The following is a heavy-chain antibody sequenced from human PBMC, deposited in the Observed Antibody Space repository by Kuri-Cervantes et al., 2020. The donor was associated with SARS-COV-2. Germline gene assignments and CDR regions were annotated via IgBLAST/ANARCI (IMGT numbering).Heavy chain of an antibody. Sequence: LRLSCAVYGGSFSGYYWSWIRQPPGKGLEWIGEINHSGSTNYNPSLKSRVTISVDTSKNQFSLKLSSVTAADTAVYYCARDHTYYDFWSGPDVWGKGTTVTVSS. D-gene: IGHD3-3*01. V-gene: IGHV4-34*09. CDR1: GGSFSGYY. J-gene: IGHJ6*04. CDR2: INHSGST. CDR3: ARDHTYYDFWSGPDV.